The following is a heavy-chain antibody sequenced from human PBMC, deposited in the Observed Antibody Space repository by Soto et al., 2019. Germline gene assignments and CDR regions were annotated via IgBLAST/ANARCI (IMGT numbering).Heavy chain of an antibody. CDR1: GSGFIRSG. V-gene: IGHV1-58*02. CDR3: SADRPDIGVGWWV. J-gene: IGHJ6*02. D-gene: IGHD2-15*01. CDR2: IVVASGQT. Sequence: SVKVSCKASGSGFIRSGIQWVRQAHGQRLEWIGWIVVASGQTNYAQNFRGRVAITRDTSTATAYIELTGLTSEDTAVYFCSADRPDIGVGWWVWGQGTTVTVSS.